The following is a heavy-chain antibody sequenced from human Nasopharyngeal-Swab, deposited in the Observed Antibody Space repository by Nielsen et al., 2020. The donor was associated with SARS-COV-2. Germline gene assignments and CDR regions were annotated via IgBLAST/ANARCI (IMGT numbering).Heavy chain of an antibody. CDR1: GFTFSTYW. CDR2: ITQAGSEK. Sequence: GESLKISCATSGFTFSTYWMTWVRQAPGMGLEWVANITQAGSEKYYVDSVKGRFTISRDNAKNSLFLQMNSLRVADTAVYYCARLLEVGGTPLDYWGQGTLVSVSS. D-gene: IGHD6-19*01. CDR3: ARLLEVGGTPLDY. J-gene: IGHJ4*02. V-gene: IGHV3-7*01.